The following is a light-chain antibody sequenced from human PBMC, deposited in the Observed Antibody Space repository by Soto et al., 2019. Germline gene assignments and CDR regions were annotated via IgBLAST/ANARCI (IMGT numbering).Light chain of an antibody. CDR2: DVN. V-gene: IGLV2-11*01. J-gene: IGLJ2*01. CDR1: SSDVGGYDY. Sequence: QSVLTQPRSVSGSPGQSVTISCTGTSSDVGGYDYVSWYQQHPGKAPKLMIFDVNKRPSGVPDRFSGSESGNTASLTISGLQAEDEADYSCFSYAGSRVFGGGTKLTVL. CDR3: FSYAGSRV.